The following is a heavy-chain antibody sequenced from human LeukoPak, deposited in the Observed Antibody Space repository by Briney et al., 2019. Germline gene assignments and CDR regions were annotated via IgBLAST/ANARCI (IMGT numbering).Heavy chain of an antibody. CDR3: ARAIHIAAQIDY. J-gene: IGHJ4*02. V-gene: IGHV4-39*07. CDR2: IYYSGST. D-gene: IGHD6-6*01. Sequence: SETLSLTCTVSGGSFSSSSYYWGWIRQPPGKGLEWIGSIYYSGSTYYNPSLKSRLTISVDTSKNQFSLELSSVTAADTAVYYCARAIHIAAQIDYWGQGTMVTVSS. CDR1: GGSFSSSSYY.